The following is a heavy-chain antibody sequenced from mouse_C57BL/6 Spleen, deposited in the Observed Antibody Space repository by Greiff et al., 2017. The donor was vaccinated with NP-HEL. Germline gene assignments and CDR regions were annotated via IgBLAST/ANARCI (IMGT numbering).Heavy chain of an antibody. CDR1: GFTFSSYA. CDR3: ARATVVPYYFDY. Sequence: DVKLVESGGGLVKPGGSLKLSCAASGFTFSSYAMSWVRQTPEKRLEWVATISDGGSYTYYPDNVKGRFTISRDNAKNNLYLQMSHLKSEDTAMYYCARATVVPYYFDYWGQGTTLTVSS. V-gene: IGHV5-4*03. D-gene: IGHD1-1*01. CDR2: ISDGGSYT. J-gene: IGHJ2*01.